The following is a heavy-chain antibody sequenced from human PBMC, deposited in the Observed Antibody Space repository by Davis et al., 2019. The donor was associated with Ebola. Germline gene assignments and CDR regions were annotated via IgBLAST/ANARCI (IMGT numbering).Heavy chain of an antibody. CDR1: GFTFSDYY. D-gene: IGHD5-24*01. V-gene: IGHV3-11*06. Sequence: GESLKISCAASGFTFSDYYMSWIRQAPGKGLEWVSSISSSSSYIYYADSVKGRFTISRDNAKNSLYLQMNSLRAEDTAVYYCARGREMATTIDYWGQVTLVTVSS. J-gene: IGHJ4*02. CDR3: ARGREMATTIDY. CDR2: ISSSSSYI.